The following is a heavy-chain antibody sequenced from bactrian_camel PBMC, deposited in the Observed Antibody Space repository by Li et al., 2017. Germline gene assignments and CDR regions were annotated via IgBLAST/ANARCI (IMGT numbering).Heavy chain of an antibody. D-gene: IGHD1*01. Sequence: QLVESGGGSAPAGGSLGLACKVEVPQTTNNRFCVGWFRQAPGKEREKIAAVDRDGVTMIADAVKGRFTISQDNDKNSVDLQMNSLKPDDTAVYYCAATGQMLSVAGCRTQGTQVTVS. V-gene: IGHV3S57*01. CDR1: TTNNRFC. CDR2: VDRDGVT. J-gene: IGHJ4*01.